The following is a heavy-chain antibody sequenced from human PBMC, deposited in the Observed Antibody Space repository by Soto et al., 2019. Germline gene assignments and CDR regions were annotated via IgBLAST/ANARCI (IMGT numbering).Heavy chain of an antibody. CDR2: IIPFLDVT. D-gene: IGHD2-21*02. CDR3: ASGTATDVDY. CDR1: GDTFSRHN. V-gene: IGHV1-69*02. Sequence: QVPLVQSGAEVKKPGSSVKVSCKASGDTFSRHNIAWVRQAPGQGLEWMGRIIPFLDVTHYAQKFRGRVTITADKSETTAYTEVSSVSSEETAVYFCASGTATDVDYRGQGTLVTVSS. J-gene: IGHJ4*02.